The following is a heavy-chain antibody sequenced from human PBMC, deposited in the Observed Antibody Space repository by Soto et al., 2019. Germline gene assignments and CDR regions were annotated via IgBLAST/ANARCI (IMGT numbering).Heavy chain of an antibody. V-gene: IGHV3-23*01. J-gene: IGHJ1*01. Sequence: EVQLLESGGGLVQPGGSLRLSCAASGITISHYPMSWVRQAPGKGLDWVSGLRGSGDRTYYADSAKGRFTISKDISKNSLSLQLDNLGVEDTAGYFCVKDDGGYPSTAPHWGQGTLVTVSS. D-gene: IGHD3-22*01. CDR2: LRGSGDRT. CDR3: VKDDGGYPSTAPH. CDR1: GITISHYP.